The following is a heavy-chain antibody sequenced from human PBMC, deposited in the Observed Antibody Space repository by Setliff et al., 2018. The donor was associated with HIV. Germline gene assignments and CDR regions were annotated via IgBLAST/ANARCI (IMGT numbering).Heavy chain of an antibody. Sequence: VASVKVSCKASGYTFTSYDINWVRQAPGQGPEWMGWIIPKSGETSYAEKFRGRVTMTRDTSLSTAYMELSWLTSDDTAVYYCARVVDRDYDFWSAYEYWGQGTMVTVS. CDR2: IIPKSGET. J-gene: IGHJ4*02. V-gene: IGHV1-2*02. CDR3: ARVVDRDYDFWSAYEY. CDR1: GYTFTSYD. D-gene: IGHD3-3*01.